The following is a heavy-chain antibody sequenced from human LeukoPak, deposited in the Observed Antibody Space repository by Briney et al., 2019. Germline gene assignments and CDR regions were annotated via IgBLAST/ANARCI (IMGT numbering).Heavy chain of an antibody. CDR1: GFTFSAYG. Sequence: GGSLRLSCAASGFTFSAYGMSWVRQAPGKGLEWVSALTGSGVSTYYIDSVKGRFTISRDNSKNTLYLQVNSLRAEDTAVYYCAKWRGSSSYFDYWGQGTLVTVSS. J-gene: IGHJ4*02. CDR3: AKWRGSSSYFDY. CDR2: LTGSGVST. D-gene: IGHD6-13*01. V-gene: IGHV3-23*01.